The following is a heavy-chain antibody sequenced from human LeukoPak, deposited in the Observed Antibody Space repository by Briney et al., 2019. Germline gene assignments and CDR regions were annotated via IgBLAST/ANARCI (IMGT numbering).Heavy chain of an antibody. CDR2: LWADGRSE. Sequence: GGSLRLSRAASGFTLTKYVMHCVRQAPGKGLEWVAVLWADGRSEYYADSVKGRFTISRDTSTSTVHLQMNSLRAEDTAVYYCARDDDTSSHYSLFQYWGQGTRVTVSS. V-gene: IGHV3-33*01. J-gene: IGHJ4*02. CDR1: GFTLTKYV. CDR3: ARDDDTSSHYSLFQY. D-gene: IGHD3-22*01.